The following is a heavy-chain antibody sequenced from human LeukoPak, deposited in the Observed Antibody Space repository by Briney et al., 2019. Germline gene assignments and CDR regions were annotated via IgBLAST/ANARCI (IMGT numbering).Heavy chain of an antibody. Sequence: SETLSLTCTVSGGSISSYYWSWIRQPPGKGLEWIGYIYYSGSTNYNPSLKSRVTMSVDTSKNQFSLKLSSVTAADTAVYYCARQNRTGYYSTTSCYLEVIRYYYYMDVWGKGTTVTVSS. D-gene: IGHD2-2*01. CDR3: ARQNRTGYYSTTSCYLEVIRYYYYMDV. V-gene: IGHV4-59*08. CDR2: IYYSGST. CDR1: GGSISSYY. J-gene: IGHJ6*03.